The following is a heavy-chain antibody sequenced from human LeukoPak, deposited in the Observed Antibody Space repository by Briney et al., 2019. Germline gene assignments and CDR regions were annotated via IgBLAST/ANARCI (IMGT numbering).Heavy chain of an antibody. V-gene: IGHV4-39*07. D-gene: IGHD3-10*01. CDR3: ARGRGYYGSGSYNWFDP. CDR2: ISYSGST. CDR1: GGSISSSTYY. J-gene: IGHJ5*02. Sequence: SETLSLTCTVSGGSISSSTYYWGWIRQPPGKGLEWIGSISYSGSTYYNPSLKSRVTISVDTSKNQFSLKLSSVTAADTAVYYCARGRGYYGSGSYNWFDPWGQGTLVTVS.